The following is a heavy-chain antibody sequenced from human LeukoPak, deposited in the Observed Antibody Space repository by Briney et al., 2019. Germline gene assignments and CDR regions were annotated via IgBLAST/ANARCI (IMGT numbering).Heavy chain of an antibody. D-gene: IGHD1-26*01. V-gene: IGHV3-7*01. CDR1: GFTFSSFW. Sequence: GGSLRLSCAASGFTFSSFWMNWVRQAPGKGLEWVANIKQDGSEKYYVDSVKGRFTISRDNAKNSLYLQMNSLRAEDTAVYYCARAKWELPYYFDYWGQGTLVTVSS. CDR2: IKQDGSEK. J-gene: IGHJ4*02. CDR3: ARAKWELPYYFDY.